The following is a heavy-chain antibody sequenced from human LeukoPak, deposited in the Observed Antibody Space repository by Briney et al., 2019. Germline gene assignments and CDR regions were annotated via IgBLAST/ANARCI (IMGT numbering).Heavy chain of an antibody. CDR3: AAELNYNWNYFGFDP. J-gene: IGHJ5*02. V-gene: IGHV1-69*06. CDR1: GGTFSSYA. D-gene: IGHD1-7*01. CDR2: IIPIFGTA. Sequence: ASVKVSCKASGGTFSSYAISWVRQAPGQGLEWMGGIIPIFGTANYAQKFQGRVTMTEDTSTDTAYMELSSLRSEDTAVYYCAAELNYNWNYFGFDPWGQGTLVTVSS.